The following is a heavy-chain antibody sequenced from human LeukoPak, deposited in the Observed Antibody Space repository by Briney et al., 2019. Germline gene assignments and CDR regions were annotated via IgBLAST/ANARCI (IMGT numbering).Heavy chain of an antibody. CDR2: IYYSGST. D-gene: IGHD4-23*01. V-gene: IGHV4-59*01. CDR3: ARGGTVVNLTY. Sequence: SETLSLTCTVSGGSISSYYWSWIRQPPGKGLEWIGYIYYSGSTNYNASLKSRVTISIDTSKNQFSLNLNSVTAADTAVYYCARGGTVVNLTYWGQGTLVTVSS. CDR1: GGSISSYY. J-gene: IGHJ4*02.